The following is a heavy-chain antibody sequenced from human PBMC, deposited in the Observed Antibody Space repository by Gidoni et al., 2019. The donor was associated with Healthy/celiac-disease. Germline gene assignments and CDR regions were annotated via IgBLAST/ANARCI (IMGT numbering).Heavy chain of an antibody. V-gene: IGHV4-31*03. CDR3: ARGHGYCSGGSCHATIWFDP. Sequence: QVQLQESGPGLVKPSQTLSLTCTVSGGSISSGGYYWSWIRQHPGKGLEWIGYIYYSGSTYYNPSLKSRVTISVDTSKNQFSLKLSSVTAADTAVYYCARGHGYCSGGSCHATIWFDPWGQGTLVTVSS. CDR1: GGSISSGGYY. D-gene: IGHD2-15*01. J-gene: IGHJ5*02. CDR2: IYYSGST.